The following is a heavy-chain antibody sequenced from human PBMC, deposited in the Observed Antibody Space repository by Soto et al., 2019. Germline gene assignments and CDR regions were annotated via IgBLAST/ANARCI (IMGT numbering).Heavy chain of an antibody. CDR2: INSSNGNA. CDR1: AYTFTRYG. Sequence: QVQLVQSGGEGKKPGASVKVSCEASAYTFTRYGVNWVRQAPGQGLEWMGWINSSNGNAEYAQNLQGRVTMTIDTSTSTAYMELRSPRTDDTAVYYCARGGPTSADHYYGMDVWGQGTTVTVSS. D-gene: IGHD3-10*01. CDR3: ARGGPTSADHYYGMDV. V-gene: IGHV1-18*01. J-gene: IGHJ6*02.